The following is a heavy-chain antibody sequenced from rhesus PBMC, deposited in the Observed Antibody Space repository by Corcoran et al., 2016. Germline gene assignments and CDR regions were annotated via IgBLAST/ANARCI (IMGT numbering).Heavy chain of an antibody. CDR1: DGSIRNNY. D-gene: IGHD3-16*01. CDR2: LSGGEGRT. Sequence: HLHLQESGPGLVKPSETLSLSCTVSDGSIRNNYWHWIRQPPGKVLELIGRLSGGEGRTNYNPSLRGRVTISTDTAKNEFSLKLTAVTAADTAVYYCATYSGTYYWGRYYGLESWGQGVVVTISS. CDR3: ATYSGTYYWGRYYGLES. V-gene: IGHV4-173*01. J-gene: IGHJ6*01.